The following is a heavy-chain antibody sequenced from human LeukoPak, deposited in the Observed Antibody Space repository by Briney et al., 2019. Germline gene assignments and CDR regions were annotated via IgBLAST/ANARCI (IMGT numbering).Heavy chain of an antibody. CDR2: ISSSSSYI. CDR1: GFTFSSYS. J-gene: IGHJ4*02. D-gene: IGHD6-19*01. V-gene: IGHV3-21*01. Sequence: PGGSLRLSCAASGFTFSSYSMNWVRQAPGKGLEWVSSISSSSSYIYYADSVKGRFTISRDNAKNSLYLQMNSLRAEDTAVYYCARAEYSSGWVYFDYWGQGTLVTVSS. CDR3: ARAEYSSGWVYFDY.